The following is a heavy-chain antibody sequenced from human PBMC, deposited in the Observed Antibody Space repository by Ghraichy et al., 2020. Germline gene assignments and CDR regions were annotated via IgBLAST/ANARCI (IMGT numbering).Heavy chain of an antibody. CDR1: GGSINSGGYS. Sequence: SETLSLTCAVSGGSINSGGYSWSWIRQPPGKGLEWLGYIYYSGSTYLNPSLKSRVTISVDTSKSQFSLKLSSVTAAATAVFYCARVMVRGITISLYHAMDVWGQGTTVTVSS. CDR2: IYYSGST. V-gene: IGHV4-30-4*07. D-gene: IGHD3-10*01. J-gene: IGHJ6*02. CDR3: ARVMVRGITISLYHAMDV.